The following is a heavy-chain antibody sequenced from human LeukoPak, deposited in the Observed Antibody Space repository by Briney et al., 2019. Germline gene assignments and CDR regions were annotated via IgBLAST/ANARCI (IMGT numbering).Heavy chain of an antibody. J-gene: IGHJ4*02. CDR1: GFTFSSYG. CDR2: IWYDGSNK. D-gene: IGHD6-13*01. Sequence: GGSLRLSCAAPGFTFSSYGMHWVRQAPGKGLEWVAVIWYDGSNKYYADSVKGRFTISRDNSKNTLYLQMHSLRAEDTAVYYCATLRGLRGSSSPFPFDYWGQGTLVTVSS. CDR3: ATLRGLRGSSSPFPFDY. V-gene: IGHV3-33*01.